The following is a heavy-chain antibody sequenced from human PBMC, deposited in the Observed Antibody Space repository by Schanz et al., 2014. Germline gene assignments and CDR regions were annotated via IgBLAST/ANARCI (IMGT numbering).Heavy chain of an antibody. CDR2: MNPDSGNT. CDR1: GYTFTSYG. Sequence: QVQLVQSGAEVKKPGASVKVSCKASGYTFTSYGISWVRQAPGQGLEWMGWMNPDSGNTGYAQKFQGRVTMTRNTSISTASMELSSLRSEDTAVYYCARGPSQGYSYGHNIGAYYYGMDVWGQGTTVTVSS. CDR3: ARGPSQGYSYGHNIGAYYYGMDV. V-gene: IGHV1-8*02. D-gene: IGHD5-18*01. J-gene: IGHJ6*02.